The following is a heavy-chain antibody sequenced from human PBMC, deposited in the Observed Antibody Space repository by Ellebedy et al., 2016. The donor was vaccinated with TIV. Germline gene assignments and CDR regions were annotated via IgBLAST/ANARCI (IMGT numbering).Heavy chain of an antibody. D-gene: IGHD2-8*01. J-gene: IGHJ5*02. CDR3: ARAVYGMGWFDP. CDR2: INPNNGDT. CDR1: GYTFSAYY. Sequence: AASVKVSCKASGYTFSAYYMHWVRQAPGQDLEWMGWINPNNGDTNCAQKFQGRVTITRDTSANTAYMELSSLRSEDTAIYYCARAVYGMGWFDPWGQGTLVTVSS. V-gene: IGHV1-2*02.